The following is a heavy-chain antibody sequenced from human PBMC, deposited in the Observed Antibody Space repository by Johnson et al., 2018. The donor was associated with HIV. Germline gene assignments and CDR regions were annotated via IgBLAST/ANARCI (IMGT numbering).Heavy chain of an antibody. J-gene: IGHJ3*02. CDR3: ARPIARGASNI. CDR2: IKEDGSEK. Sequence: VQLVESGGGLVQPGGSLRLSCAASGFTFSSNWMNWVRQAPGKVLEWVANIKEDGSEKYYVDSVRGRFTISRDNAKNLLYLQMNSLRAEDTAVYYCARPIARGASNIWGQGTMVTVSS. V-gene: IGHV3-7*05. D-gene: IGHD1-26*01. CDR1: GFTFSSNW.